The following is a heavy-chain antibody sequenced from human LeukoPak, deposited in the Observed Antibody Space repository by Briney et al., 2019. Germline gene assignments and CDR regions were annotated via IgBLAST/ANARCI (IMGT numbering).Heavy chain of an antibody. CDR2: ISGSGGRI. CDR1: GFTLSSYS. V-gene: IGHV3-23*01. CDR3: AKNPRLEGWIYFDS. J-gene: IGHJ4*02. D-gene: IGHD1-1*01. Sequence: PGGSLRLPCAASGFTLSSYSMSWVRQAPGKGLEWVSSISGSGGRIDYADSVKGRFTISRDNSKNTLSLQMNSLTAEDTAVYYCAKNPRLEGWIYFDSWGQGILVTVSS.